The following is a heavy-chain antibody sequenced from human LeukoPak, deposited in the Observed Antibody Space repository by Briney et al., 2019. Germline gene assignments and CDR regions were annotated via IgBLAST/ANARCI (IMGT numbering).Heavy chain of an antibody. J-gene: IGHJ6*02. D-gene: IGHD2-2*01. CDR3: AKYCVSASCASESHYYAMDV. Sequence: GGSLRLSCAASGFTFSSYAMSWVRQAPGKGLEWVSAISGGGERTYYADSVKGRFTISRDNSKNTLYLQLNSLGAEDTALYYCAKYCVSASCASESHYYAMDVWGQGTKVTVSS. CDR2: ISGGGERT. CDR1: GFTFSSYA. V-gene: IGHV3-23*01.